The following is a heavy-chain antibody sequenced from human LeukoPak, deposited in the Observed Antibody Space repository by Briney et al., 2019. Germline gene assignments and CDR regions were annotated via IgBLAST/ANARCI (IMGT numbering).Heavy chain of an antibody. CDR1: GGSISSSIYY. V-gene: IGHV4-39*07. J-gene: IGHJ5*01. CDR2: VFYNGAT. D-gene: IGHD3-3*01. CDR3: ARISAYDDS. Sequence: PSETLSLTCIVSGGSISSSIYYWAWVRQPPGKGLEWIGTVFYNGATQYSPSLRSRVTISVDTSKNQFSLKLSSVTAADTAVYYCARISAYDDSWGQGTLVTVSS.